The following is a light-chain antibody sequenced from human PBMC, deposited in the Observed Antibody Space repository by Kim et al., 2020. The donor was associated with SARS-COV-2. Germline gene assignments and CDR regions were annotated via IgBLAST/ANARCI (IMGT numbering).Light chain of an antibody. CDR1: NNDVGSYTL. V-gene: IGLV2-23*02. J-gene: IGLJ1*01. Sequence: GQSIPISCAGSNNDVGSYTLVSWYQQYPGKAPKLMIYEVTKRPSGVSNRFSGSKSGNTASLTISGLQAEDEADYYCCSYVGNDIYVYGTGTKVTVL. CDR2: EVT. CDR3: CSYVGNDIYV.